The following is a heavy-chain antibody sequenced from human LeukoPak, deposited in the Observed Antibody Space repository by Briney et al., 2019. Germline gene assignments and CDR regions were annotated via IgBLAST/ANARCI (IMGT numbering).Heavy chain of an antibody. CDR2: IYSGGST. CDR3: ARDGFSSSWGLAY. D-gene: IGHD6-13*01. V-gene: IGHV3-53*01. J-gene: IGHJ4*02. Sequence: GGSLRLSCAASGFTFRNYLMSWVRQAPGKGLEWVSVIYSGGSTYYADSVKGRFTISRDNSKNTLYLQMNSLRVEDTAVYYCARDGFSSSWGLAYWGQGTLVTVSS. CDR1: GFTFRNYL.